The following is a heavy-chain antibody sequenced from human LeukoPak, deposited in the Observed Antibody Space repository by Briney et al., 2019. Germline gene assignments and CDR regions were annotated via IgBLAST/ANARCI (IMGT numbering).Heavy chain of an antibody. V-gene: IGHV4-59*08. J-gene: IGHJ4*02. CDR2: IYYTGKN. Sequence: SETLSLTCAVSGGSINTHYWGWIRQPPGKGLQWIGDIYYTGKNNYNPSLKSRVTISLDTSKDHLSLNLTSVVAADTAIYYCVRRDTGWNYFDYWGQGILVTVSS. CDR1: GGSINTHY. CDR3: VRRDTGWNYFDY. D-gene: IGHD6-19*01.